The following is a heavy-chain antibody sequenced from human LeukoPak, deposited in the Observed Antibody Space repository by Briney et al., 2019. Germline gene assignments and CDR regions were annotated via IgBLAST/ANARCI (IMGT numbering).Heavy chain of an antibody. CDR3: ARVVGQALFWSGYFADDAFDI. CDR1: GFTFSDYY. D-gene: IGHD3-3*01. J-gene: IGHJ3*02. CDR2: ISSSGSTI. V-gene: IGHV3-11*04. Sequence: GGSLRLSCAASGFTFSDYYMSWIRQAPGKGLEWVSYISSSGSTIYYADSVKGRFTISRDNAKNSLYLQMNSLRAEDTAVYYCARVVGQALFWSGYFADDAFDIWGQGTMVTVSS.